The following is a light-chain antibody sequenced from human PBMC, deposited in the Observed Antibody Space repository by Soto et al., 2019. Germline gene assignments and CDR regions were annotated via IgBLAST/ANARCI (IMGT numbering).Light chain of an antibody. CDR1: QSVSSN. CDR2: DAS. CDR3: QQYYDWPIT. V-gene: IGKV3-15*01. Sequence: EIVMTQSPATLSVSPVERATLSCRASQSVSSNLAWYQQKPGQAPRLLIYDASTRATGIPARFSGSGSGTELTLTISSLQSEDFAVYYCQQYYDWPITFGQGTRLEIK. J-gene: IGKJ5*01.